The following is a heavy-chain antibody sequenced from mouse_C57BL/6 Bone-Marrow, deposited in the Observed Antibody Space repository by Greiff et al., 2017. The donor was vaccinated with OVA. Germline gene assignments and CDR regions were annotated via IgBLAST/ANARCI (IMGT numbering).Heavy chain of an antibody. Sequence: VQLQQSGAELVRPGTSVTVSCKASGYAFTNYLIEWVKQRPGQGLAWIGVINPGSGGTNYNEKFKGKATLTADKSSSTAYMQLSSLTSEDSAVYYCAYDGYPYSALGDWGQGTAVTVSS. J-gene: IGHJ4*01. D-gene: IGHD2-3*01. V-gene: IGHV1-54*01. CDR1: GYAFTNYL. CDR2: INPGSGGT. CDR3: AYDGYPYSALGD.